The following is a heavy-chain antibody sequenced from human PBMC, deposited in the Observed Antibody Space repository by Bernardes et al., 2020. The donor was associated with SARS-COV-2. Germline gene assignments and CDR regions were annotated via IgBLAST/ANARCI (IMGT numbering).Heavy chain of an antibody. CDR2: ISAYNGNT. V-gene: IGHV1-18*04. CDR3: ARVAEYGPYAGYSSSWYLSDYYYYGMDV. CDR1: GYTFTSYG. Sequence: VKVSCKASGYTFTSYGISWVRQAPGQGLEWMGWISAYNGNTNYAQKLQGRVTMTTDTSTSTAYMELRSLRSDDTAVYYCARVAEYGPYAGYSSSWYLSDYYYYGMDVWGQGTTVTVSS. D-gene: IGHD6-13*01. J-gene: IGHJ6*02.